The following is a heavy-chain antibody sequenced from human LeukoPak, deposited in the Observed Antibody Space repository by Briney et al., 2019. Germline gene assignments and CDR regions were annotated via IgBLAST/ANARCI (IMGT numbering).Heavy chain of an antibody. D-gene: IGHD3-22*01. CDR2: IHTSGST. CDR3: ARDASCYYDGSGYYLGY. V-gene: IGHV4-4*07. J-gene: IGHJ4*02. CDR1: GGSISSCS. Sequence: SETLSLTCIVSGGSISSCSWNWIRQPAGKGLEWIGRIHTSGSTNYNPSLKSRVTMSVDTSKNQFFLKLSSVTAADTAVYYCARDASCYYDGSGYYLGYWGQGTLVTVSS.